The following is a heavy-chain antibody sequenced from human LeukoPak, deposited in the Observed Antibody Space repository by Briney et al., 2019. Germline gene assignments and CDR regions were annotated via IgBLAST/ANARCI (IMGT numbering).Heavy chain of an antibody. CDR1: GVSISSYY. CDR2: IYTSGST. D-gene: IGHD5-18*01. CDR3: ARDEGYSYGSYYMDV. J-gene: IGHJ6*03. V-gene: IGHV4-4*07. Sequence: ASETLSLTCTVSGVSISSYYWSWIRQPAGKGLEWSGRIYTSGSTNYNPSLKSRVTISVDKSKNQFSLKLSSVTAADTAVYYCARDEGYSYGSYYMDVWGKGTTVTVSS.